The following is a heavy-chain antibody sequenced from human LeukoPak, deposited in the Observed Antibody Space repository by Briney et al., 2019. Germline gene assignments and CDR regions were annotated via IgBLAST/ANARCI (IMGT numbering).Heavy chain of an antibody. CDR3: ARTQYYYDSSGYYFFDY. J-gene: IGHJ4*02. V-gene: IGHV2-70*04. D-gene: IGHD3-22*01. CDR2: IDWDDDK. CDR1: GFSLSTSGMR. Sequence: SGPALVKPTQTLTLTCTFSGFSLSTSGMRVSWIRQPPGKALEWLARIDWDDDKFYSTSLKTRLTISKDTSNNQVVLTMTNMDPVDTATYYCARTQYYYDSSGYYFFDYWGQGTQVTVSS.